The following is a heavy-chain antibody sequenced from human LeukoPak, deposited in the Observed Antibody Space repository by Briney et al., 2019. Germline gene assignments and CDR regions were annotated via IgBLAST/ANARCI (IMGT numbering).Heavy chain of an antibody. V-gene: IGHV1-69*05. Sequence: ASVKVSCKASGGTFSSYAISWVRQAPGQGLEWMGGIIPIFGTANYAQKFRGRVTITTDESTSTAYMELSSLRSEDTAVYYCASHWKGYYYDSSGYPYLDAFDIWGQGTMVTVSS. CDR3: ASHWKGYYYDSSGYPYLDAFDI. J-gene: IGHJ3*02. CDR2: IIPIFGTA. D-gene: IGHD3-22*01. CDR1: GGTFSSYA.